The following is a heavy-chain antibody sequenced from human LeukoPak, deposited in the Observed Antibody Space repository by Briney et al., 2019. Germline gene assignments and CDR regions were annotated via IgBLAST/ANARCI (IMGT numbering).Heavy chain of an antibody. CDR1: GFTFSSYA. J-gene: IGHJ4*02. D-gene: IGHD6-19*01. CDR2: ISYDGSNK. CDR3: ARDRIAVAGLYFDY. Sequence: GGSLRLSCAASGFTFSSYAMHWARQAPGKGLEWVAVISYDGSNKYYADSVKGRFTISRDNSKNTLYLQMNSLRAEDTAVYYCARDRIAVAGLYFDYWGQGTLVTVSS. V-gene: IGHV3-30-3*01.